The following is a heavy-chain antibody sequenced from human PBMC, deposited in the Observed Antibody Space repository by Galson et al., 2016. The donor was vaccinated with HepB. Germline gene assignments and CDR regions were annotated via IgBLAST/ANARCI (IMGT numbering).Heavy chain of an antibody. CDR1: GFTFSGSA. CDR2: IRSEPKSYAT. V-gene: IGHV3-73*01. J-gene: IGHJ4*02. D-gene: IGHD3-10*01. Sequence: LRLSCAASGFTFSGSAMHWVRQASGKGLEWVGRIRSEPKSYATAYAASVKGRFTISRDDSKNTTYLQMNSLKTEDTAVYYCTRHEGDGSGRFPFDYWGQGTLVTVSS. CDR3: TRHEGDGSGRFPFDY.